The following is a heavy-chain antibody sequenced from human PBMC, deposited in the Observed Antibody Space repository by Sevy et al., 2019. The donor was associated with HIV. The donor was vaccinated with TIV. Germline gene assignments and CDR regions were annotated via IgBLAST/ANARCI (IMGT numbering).Heavy chain of an antibody. Sequence: GGSLRLSCAASGFTFSSYAMNWVRQAPGKGLEWVSSISSSGRSTYYADSVEGRFTIPRDNSENTLYLQMNSLRADDTAVYYCAKGYCSGGSCPRDYYYYGMDVWGQGTTVTVSS. D-gene: IGHD2-15*01. CDR3: AKGYCSGGSCPRDYYYYGMDV. J-gene: IGHJ6*02. V-gene: IGHV3-23*01. CDR2: ISSSGRST. CDR1: GFTFSSYA.